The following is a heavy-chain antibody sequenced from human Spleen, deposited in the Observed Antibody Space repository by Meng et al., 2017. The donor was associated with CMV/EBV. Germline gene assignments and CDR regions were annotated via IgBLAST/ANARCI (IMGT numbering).Heavy chain of an antibody. D-gene: IGHD2-15*01. V-gene: IGHV1-18*01. CDR2: ISAYNGNT. CDR1: GYTFTSYG. CDR3: ARVSVVVAATFWFDP. J-gene: IGHJ5*02. Sequence: VQLVQSGAGVKKPGASVKVSCKASGYTFTSYGSSWVRQAPGQGLEWMGWISAYNGNTNYAQKLQGRVTMTTDTSTSTAYMELRSLRSDDTAVYYCARVSVVVAATFWFDPWGQGTLVTVSS.